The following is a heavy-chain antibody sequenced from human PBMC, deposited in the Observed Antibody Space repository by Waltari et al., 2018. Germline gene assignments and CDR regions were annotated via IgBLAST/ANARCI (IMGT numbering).Heavy chain of an antibody. J-gene: IGHJ6*03. CDR3: ARTGYSGYDNYYYYMTS. D-gene: IGHD5-12*01. Sequence: QLQLQESGSGLVKPSQTLSLTCAVSGGSISSGGYSWSWIRPPPGKGLEWIGYIYHSGSTYYNPSLKSRVTISVDRSKNQFSLKLSSVTAADTAVYYCARTGYSGYDNYYYYMTSGAKGPRSPSP. CDR2: IYHSGST. CDR1: GGSISSGGYS. V-gene: IGHV4-30-2*01.